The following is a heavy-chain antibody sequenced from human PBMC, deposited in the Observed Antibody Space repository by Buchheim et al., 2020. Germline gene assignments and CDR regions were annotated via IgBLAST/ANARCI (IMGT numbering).Heavy chain of an antibody. J-gene: IGHJ4*02. CDR2: INHSGST. CDR3: ARVGAVAGTDFDY. Sequence: QVQLQQWGAGLLKPSETLSLTCAVYGGSFSGYYWSWIRQPPEKGLEWIGSINHSGSTNYNPSLKSRVTTYADTPNKQLPLKLSSVTAADTAVYYCARVGAVAGTDFDYWGQGTL. CDR1: GGSFSGYY. D-gene: IGHD6-19*01. V-gene: IGHV4-34*01.